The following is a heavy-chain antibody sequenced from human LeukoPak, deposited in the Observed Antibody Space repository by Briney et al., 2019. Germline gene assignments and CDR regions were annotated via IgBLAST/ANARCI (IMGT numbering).Heavy chain of an antibody. CDR2: INHSGST. J-gene: IGHJ4*02. CDR1: GGSFSGYY. D-gene: IGHD2-15*01. CDR3: AVGYCSGGSCPQHFDY. V-gene: IGHV4-34*01. Sequence: SETLSLTCAVYGGSFSGYYGSWIRQPPGKGLEWTGEINHSGSTNYNPSLKSRVTISVDTSKNQFSLKLSSVTAADTAVYYCAVGYCSGGSCPQHFDYWGQGTLVTVSS.